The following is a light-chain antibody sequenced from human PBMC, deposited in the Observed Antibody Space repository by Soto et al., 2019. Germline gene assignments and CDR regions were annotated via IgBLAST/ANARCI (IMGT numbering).Light chain of an antibody. CDR2: DAS. Sequence: DIQMTQSPSTLSASVGDRVTITCRASQSISSWLAWYQQKPGKAPKLLIYDASSLESGVPSRFSGSGSGTXXXXTISSLQPDDFATYYCQQYNSYSHTFGQGTKLEIK. J-gene: IGKJ2*01. V-gene: IGKV1-5*01. CDR3: QQYNSYSHT. CDR1: QSISSW.